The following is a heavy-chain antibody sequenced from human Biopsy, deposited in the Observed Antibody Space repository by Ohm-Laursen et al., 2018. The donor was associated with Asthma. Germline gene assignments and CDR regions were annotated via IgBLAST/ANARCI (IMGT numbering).Heavy chain of an antibody. Sequence: SSVKVSCKASGGTFSSYAISWVRQAPGQGLEWMGGIIPIFGIANYAQKFQGRVTITADKSTSTAYMELSSLRSEDTAVYYCARGGSYSSRRYYFDYWGQGTLVTVSS. CDR2: IIPIFGIA. CDR1: GGTFSSYA. D-gene: IGHD1-26*01. J-gene: IGHJ4*02. V-gene: IGHV1-69*17. CDR3: ARGGSYSSRRYYFDY.